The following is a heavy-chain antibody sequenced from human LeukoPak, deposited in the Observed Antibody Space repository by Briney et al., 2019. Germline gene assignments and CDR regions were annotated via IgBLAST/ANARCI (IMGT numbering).Heavy chain of an antibody. Sequence: GASVKVSCKASGYMFISYGISWVRQAPGQGLEWMGGIIPIFGTANYAQKFQGRVTITADKSTSTAYMELSSLRSEDTAVYYCAREIPEDAFDIWGQGTMVTVSS. V-gene: IGHV1-69*06. J-gene: IGHJ3*02. CDR2: IIPIFGTA. CDR1: GYMFISYG. D-gene: IGHD2-2*02. CDR3: AREIPEDAFDI.